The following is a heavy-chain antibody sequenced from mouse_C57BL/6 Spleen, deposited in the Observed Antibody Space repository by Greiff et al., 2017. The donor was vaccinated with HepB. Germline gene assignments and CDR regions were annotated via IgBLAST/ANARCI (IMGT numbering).Heavy chain of an antibody. D-gene: IGHD3-1*01. V-gene: IGHV1-19*01. CDR2: INPYNGGT. CDR3: ARGLYRNYFDY. CDR1: GYTFTDYY. Sequence: EVKLEESGPVLVKPGASVKMSCKASGYTFTDYYMNWVKQSHGKSLEWIGVINPYNGGTSYNQKFKGKATLTVDKSSSTAYMELNSLTSEDSAVYYCARGLYRNYFDYWGQGTTLTVSS. J-gene: IGHJ2*01.